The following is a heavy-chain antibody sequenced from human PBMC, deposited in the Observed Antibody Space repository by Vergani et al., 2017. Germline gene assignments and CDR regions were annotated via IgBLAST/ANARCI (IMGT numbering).Heavy chain of an antibody. Sequence: QVQLVQSGAEVKKPGASVKVSCKVSGYTLTELSMHWVRQAPGKGLEWMGGFDPEDGETIYAQKFQGRVTMTEDTSTDTAYMELSSLRSEDTAVYYCARLKWVQYCSSTSCKNYGMDVWGQGTTVTVSS. CDR3: ARLKWVQYCSSTSCKNYGMDV. D-gene: IGHD2-2*01. J-gene: IGHJ6*02. CDR1: GYTLTELS. CDR2: FDPEDGET. V-gene: IGHV1-24*01.